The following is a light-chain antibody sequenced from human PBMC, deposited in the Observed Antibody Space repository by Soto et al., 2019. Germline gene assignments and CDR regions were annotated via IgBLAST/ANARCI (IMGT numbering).Light chain of an antibody. V-gene: IGLV1-44*01. J-gene: IGLJ3*02. CDR1: SSNIGPNT. CDR2: REN. Sequence: QSVLTQPPSASGTPGQRVTIFCSGSSSNIGPNTVNWYQQLPGTAPNLLIYRENQRPPGVPDRLSGSKSGTSASLAISGLQSEDEATYYCAAWDDCLNGWVFGGGTKVTVL. CDR3: AAWDDCLNGWV.